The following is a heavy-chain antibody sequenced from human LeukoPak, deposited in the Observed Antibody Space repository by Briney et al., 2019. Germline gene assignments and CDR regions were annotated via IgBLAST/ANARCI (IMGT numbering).Heavy chain of an antibody. V-gene: IGHV4-34*01. J-gene: IGHJ4*02. CDR2: INHSGST. D-gene: IGHD6-19*01. CDR1: GGSFSGYY. CDR3: ARDLGIAVAASDY. Sequence: SETLSLTCAVYGGSFSGYYWSWIRQPPGKGLEWIGEINHSGSTNYNPSLKSRVTISVDTSKNQFSLKLSSVTAADTAVYYCARDLGIAVAASDYWGQGTLVTVSS.